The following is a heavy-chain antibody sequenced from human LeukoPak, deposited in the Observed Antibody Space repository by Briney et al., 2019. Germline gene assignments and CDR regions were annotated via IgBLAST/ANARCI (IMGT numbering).Heavy chain of an antibody. J-gene: IGHJ4*02. CDR1: GDSISSSSYY. D-gene: IGHD3-3*01. Sequence: SETLSLTCTVSGDSISSSSYYWGWIRQPPGKGLEWIGSIYYSGSTYYNPSLKSRVTISVDTSKNQFSLKLSSVTAADTAVYSCASHDFWGGYPKFDYWGQGTLVTVSS. V-gene: IGHV4-39*01. CDR3: ASHDFWGGYPKFDY. CDR2: IYYSGST.